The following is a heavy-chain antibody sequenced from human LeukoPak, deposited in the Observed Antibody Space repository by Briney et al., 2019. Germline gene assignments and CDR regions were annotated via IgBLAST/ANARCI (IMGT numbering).Heavy chain of an antibody. Sequence: GGSLRLSCAASGFTFSNHGMHWVRQAPGKGLEWVAVIWYDGSNKYYVDSVKGRFTISRGNSKNTLYLQMNSLRAEDTAVYYCAMYNSLSHLDYWGQGTLVTVSS. CDR3: AMYNSLSHLDY. D-gene: IGHD2/OR15-2a*01. CDR1: GFTFSNHG. V-gene: IGHV3-33*01. J-gene: IGHJ4*02. CDR2: IWYDGSNK.